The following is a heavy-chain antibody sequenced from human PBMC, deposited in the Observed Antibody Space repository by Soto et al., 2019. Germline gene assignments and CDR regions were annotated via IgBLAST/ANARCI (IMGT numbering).Heavy chain of an antibody. CDR1: GYTFTSYG. D-gene: IGHD2-15*01. V-gene: IGHV1-69*13. CDR3: ARVSFCRGDNGIQYSYSVRAL. CDR2: IIPIFGTA. J-gene: IGHJ6*03. Sequence: SVKVSCKASGYTFTSYGISWLRQASGQGLEWMGGIIPIFGTANYAQKFQGRVTITADESTSTAYMELSSLRSEDTAVYYCARVSFCRGDNGIQYSYSVRALGGNGTTVPVS.